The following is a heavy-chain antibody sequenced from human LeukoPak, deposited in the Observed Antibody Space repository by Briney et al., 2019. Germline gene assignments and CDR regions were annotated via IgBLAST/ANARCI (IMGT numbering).Heavy chain of an antibody. Sequence: SETLSLTCSVYGGAIDNYYWSWIRQPPGKGLEWIGYIYYSGTTHYNPSFKSRVTMSVDTSKNEFSLKVNSVTAAETGMYYCARLPPSDILTGGTFDIWGQGTMVTVAS. V-gene: IGHV4-59*01. CDR2: IYYSGTT. CDR1: GGAIDNYY. CDR3: ARLPPSDILTGGTFDI. J-gene: IGHJ3*02. D-gene: IGHD3-9*01.